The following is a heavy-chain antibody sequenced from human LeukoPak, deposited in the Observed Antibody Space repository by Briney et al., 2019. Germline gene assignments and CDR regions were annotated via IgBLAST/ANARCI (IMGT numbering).Heavy chain of an antibody. CDR3: ARRMIVVANAFDI. D-gene: IGHD3-22*01. CDR2: IYSGGST. Sequence: GGSLRLSCAASGFTVSSNYMSWVRQAPGKGLEWVSVIYSGGSTYYADSVKGRFTISRDNSKNTLYLQMNSLRAEDTAVYYCARRMIVVANAFDIWGQETMVTVSS. CDR1: GFTVSSNY. V-gene: IGHV3-53*01. J-gene: IGHJ3*02.